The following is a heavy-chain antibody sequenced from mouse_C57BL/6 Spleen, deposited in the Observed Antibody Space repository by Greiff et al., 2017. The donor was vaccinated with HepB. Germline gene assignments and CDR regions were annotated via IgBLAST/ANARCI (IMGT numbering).Heavy chain of an antibody. Sequence: VQRVESGAELVKPGASVKLSCKASGYTFTEYTIHWVKQRSGQGLEWIGWFYPGSGSIKYNEKFKDKATLTADKSSSTVYMELSRLTSEDSAVYFCARHASRQLRLWYAMDYWGQGTSVTVSS. J-gene: IGHJ4*01. CDR2: FYPGSGSI. CDR1: GYTFTEYT. D-gene: IGHD3-2*02. CDR3: ARHASRQLRLWYAMDY. V-gene: IGHV1-62-2*01.